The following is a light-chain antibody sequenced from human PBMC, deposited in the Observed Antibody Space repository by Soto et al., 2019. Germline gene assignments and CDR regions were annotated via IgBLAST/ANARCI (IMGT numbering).Light chain of an antibody. CDR3: QQRNSWTRT. CDR1: QSVSSY. Sequence: EIVLTQSPATLSLSPGEGATLSCRASQSVSSYLAGYQHKPGQAPRLLIYDTSNRATGITARFSGSGSGTDFTLTISSLDPEDFAVYYCQQRNSWTRTFGQGTKVEI. J-gene: IGKJ1*01. V-gene: IGKV3-11*01. CDR2: DTS.